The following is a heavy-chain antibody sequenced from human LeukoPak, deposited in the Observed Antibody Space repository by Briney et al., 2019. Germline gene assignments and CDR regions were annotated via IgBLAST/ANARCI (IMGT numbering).Heavy chain of an antibody. Sequence: GGSLRLSCAASGFTFSSYAMSWVRQAPGKGLEWVSAISGTGGSTYYADSVKGRFTISRDKSKNTLYLQMNSLRAEDTAVYYCAKENYDSSGYTQSDYWGQGTLVTVSS. D-gene: IGHD3-22*01. CDR2: ISGTGGST. V-gene: IGHV3-23*01. CDR1: GFTFSSYA. CDR3: AKENYDSSGYTQSDY. J-gene: IGHJ4*02.